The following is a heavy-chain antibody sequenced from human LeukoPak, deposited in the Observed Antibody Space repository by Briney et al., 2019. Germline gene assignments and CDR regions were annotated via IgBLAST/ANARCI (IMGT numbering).Heavy chain of an antibody. J-gene: IGHJ4*02. V-gene: IGHV3-30*04. D-gene: IGHD1-26*01. CDR3: ARDLLGWELHYFDY. CDR2: ISYDGSNK. Sequence: GRSLRLSCAASGFTFTSYAMHWVRQAPGKGLEWVALISYDGSNKKYADSVRGRFTISRDNAKNSLYLEMDSLRDEDTAVYYCARDLLGWELHYFDYWGPGTLVTVSS. CDR1: GFTFTSYA.